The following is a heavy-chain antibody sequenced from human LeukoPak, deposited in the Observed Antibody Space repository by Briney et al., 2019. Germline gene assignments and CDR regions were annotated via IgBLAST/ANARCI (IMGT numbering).Heavy chain of an antibody. D-gene: IGHD6-19*01. CDR1: GYTFTGYY. J-gene: IGHJ4*02. CDR3: VRDGGYSSGWYDY. CDR2: INPNSGGT. Sequence: ASVKVSCKASGYTFTGYYIHWVRQAPGQGLEWMGWINPNSGGTIYAQKFQSRVTMTRDTSIRTAYMDLTRLRSDDTAVYYCVRDGGYSSGWYDYWGQGALVSVSS. V-gene: IGHV1-2*02.